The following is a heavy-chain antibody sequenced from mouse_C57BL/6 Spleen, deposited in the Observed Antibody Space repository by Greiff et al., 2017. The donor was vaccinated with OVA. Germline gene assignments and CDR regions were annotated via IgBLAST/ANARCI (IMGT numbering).Heavy chain of an antibody. CDR2: IDPEDGET. CDR3: AFTTVVALDY. J-gene: IGHJ2*01. Sequence: EVMLVESGAELVKPGASVKLSCTASGFNITDYYMHWVKQRTEQGLEWIGRIDPEDGETKYAPKFQGKATITADTSSNTAYLQLSSLTSEDTAVYYCAFTTVVALDYWGQGTTLTVSS. V-gene: IGHV14-2*01. D-gene: IGHD1-1*01. CDR1: GFNITDYY.